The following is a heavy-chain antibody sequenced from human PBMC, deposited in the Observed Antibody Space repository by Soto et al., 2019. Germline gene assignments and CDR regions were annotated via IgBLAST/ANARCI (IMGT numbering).Heavy chain of an antibody. J-gene: IGHJ6*03. CDR1: GFTFSSYS. Sequence: GGSLRLSCAASGFTFSSYSMNWVRQAPGKGLEWVSSISSSSSYIYYADSVKGRFTISRDNAKNSLYLQMNSLRAEDTAVYYCARADGSGSYYYYYYYYYMDVWGKGTTVTVSS. D-gene: IGHD3-10*01. CDR3: ARADGSGSYYYYYYYYYMDV. CDR2: ISSSSSYI. V-gene: IGHV3-21*01.